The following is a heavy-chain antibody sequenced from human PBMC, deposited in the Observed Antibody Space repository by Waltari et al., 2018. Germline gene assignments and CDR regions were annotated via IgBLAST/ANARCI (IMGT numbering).Heavy chain of an antibody. CDR1: GGSISSSSYY. V-gene: IGHV4-39*01. CDR2: IYYSGST. CDR3: ARHFVGATFY. Sequence: QLQLQESGPGLVKPSETLSLTCTVSGGSISSSSYYWGWIRQPPGKGLAWIGTIYYSGSTYYNPSLKSRITISVDTSKNQFSLKLSSVTAADTAVYYCARHFVGATFYWGQGTLVTVSS. D-gene: IGHD1-26*01. J-gene: IGHJ4*02.